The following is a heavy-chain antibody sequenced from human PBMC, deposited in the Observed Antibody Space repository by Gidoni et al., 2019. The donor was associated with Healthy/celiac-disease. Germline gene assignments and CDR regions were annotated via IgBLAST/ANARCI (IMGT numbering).Heavy chain of an antibody. D-gene: IGHD3-10*01. CDR1: GLIFSSYS. Sequence: EVQLVESGGGLVKPGGSLRLSCAASGLIFSSYSMNWVRQAPGKGLEWVSSISSTGSYIYFADSVKGRFTISRDNAKNSLYLQMNSLRAEDTAVYYCARSVPGHWYFDLWGRGTLVIVSS. J-gene: IGHJ2*01. CDR3: ARSVPGHWYFDL. V-gene: IGHV3-21*01. CDR2: ISSTGSYI.